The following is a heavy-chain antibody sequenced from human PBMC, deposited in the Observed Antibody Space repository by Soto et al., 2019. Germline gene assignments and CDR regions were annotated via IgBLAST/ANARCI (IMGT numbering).Heavy chain of an antibody. D-gene: IGHD3-16*01. Sequence: QVHLEESGGGLVKPGGSLRLSCIASGFTFSDYYMSWIRQAPGKGLELVADISNSGKIRHHAASVEGRFTISRDNARDSLYLQMNSLRPEDSAIYYGARDHGGGGLTLESWGQGTLVTVSS. CDR3: ARDHGGGGLTLES. V-gene: IGHV3-11*01. J-gene: IGHJ4*02. CDR2: ISNSGKIR. CDR1: GFTFSDYY.